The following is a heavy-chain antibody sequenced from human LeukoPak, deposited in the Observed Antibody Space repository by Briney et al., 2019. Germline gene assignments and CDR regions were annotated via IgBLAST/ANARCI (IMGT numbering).Heavy chain of an antibody. CDR2: ISGSGGSA. CDR3: VKDESRYYASGSYDPGLYYFDY. V-gene: IGHV3-23*01. D-gene: IGHD3-10*01. J-gene: IGHJ4*02. Sequence: GGSLRLPCAASGFTFSSYGMSWVRQAPGKGLEWVSAISGSGGSAYYADSVKGRFSIYRDNSKNTLYVQMNSLRVEDTAVYYCVKDESRYYASGSYDPGLYYFDYWGQGTLVTVSS. CDR1: GFTFSSYG.